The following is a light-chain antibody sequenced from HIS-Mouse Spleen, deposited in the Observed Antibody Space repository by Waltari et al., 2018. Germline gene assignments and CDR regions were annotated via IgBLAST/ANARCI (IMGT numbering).Light chain of an antibody. CDR1: SSDVGGYNY. CDR2: DVS. Sequence: QSALTQPASVSGSPGQSLTISCPGTSSDVGGYNYFSWYQQHPGKAPKLMICDVSNRPSGVSNRFSGSKSGNTASLTISGLQAEDEADYYCSSYTSSSFNVVFGGGTKLTVL. CDR3: SSYTSSSFNVV. V-gene: IGLV2-14*03. J-gene: IGLJ2*01.